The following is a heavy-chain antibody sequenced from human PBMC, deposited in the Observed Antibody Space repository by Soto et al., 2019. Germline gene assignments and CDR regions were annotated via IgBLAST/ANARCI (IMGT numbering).Heavy chain of an antibody. D-gene: IGHD6-13*01. CDR1: GFTFTIYA. CDR3: GKLRSFNVAAGFDS. Sequence: HPGGSLRLSCVASGFTFTIYAMSWVRQAPGKGLEWVSGLNGIGDSTYYADSVKGRFTISRDNSKNTLSLQMNSLRAEDTAVYYCGKLRSFNVAAGFDSWGQGTLVTVSS. V-gene: IGHV3-23*01. CDR2: LNGIGDST. J-gene: IGHJ4*02.